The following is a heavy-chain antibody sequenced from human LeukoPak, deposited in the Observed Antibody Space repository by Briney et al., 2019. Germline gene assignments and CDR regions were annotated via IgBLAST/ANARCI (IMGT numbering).Heavy chain of an antibody. J-gene: IGHJ4*02. Sequence: SETLSLTCTVSGGSISSGDYHWSWIRQPPGKGLEWIGYIYYSGSTYYNPSLKSRVTISVDMSKNQFSLKLSSVTAADTAVYYCARASIAAAVDIDYWGQGTLVTVSS. V-gene: IGHV4-30-4*08. CDR2: IYYSGST. CDR1: GGSISSGDYH. CDR3: ARASIAAAVDIDY. D-gene: IGHD6-13*01.